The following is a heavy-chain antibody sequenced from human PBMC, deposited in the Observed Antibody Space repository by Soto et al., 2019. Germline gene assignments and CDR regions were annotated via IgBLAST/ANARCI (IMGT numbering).Heavy chain of an antibody. V-gene: IGHV3-33*01. CDR3: ARVTYSSSAAPFRYYGMDV. D-gene: IGHD6-6*01. CDR1: GFTFRSYG. CDR2: IWYDGGNK. Sequence: QVQLVESGGGVVQPGRSLRLSCAASGFTFRSYGMHWVRQAPGKGLEWVAVIWYDGGNKHYADSVKGRFTISRDNSKNTLYLQIKSLRAEDTAVYYCARVTYSSSAAPFRYYGMDVWGQGTTVTVSS. J-gene: IGHJ6*02.